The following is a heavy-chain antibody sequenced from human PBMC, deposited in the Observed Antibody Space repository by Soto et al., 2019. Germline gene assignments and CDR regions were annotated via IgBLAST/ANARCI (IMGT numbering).Heavy chain of an antibody. V-gene: IGHV4-31*03. D-gene: IGHD3-3*01. Sequence: SHSQSLPGTLARGSLSSGVSSCSWIRHHSWTGLEGCGHIYYSGRTYYTPSLKSRVTISVDTSKNQFSLKLSSVTAADTAVYYCARDPGAIFPPHRSSSRSSAPYFGMDVWGQGTTVTVSS. CDR1: RGSLSSGVSS. CDR2: IYYSGRT. CDR3: ARDPGAIFPPHRSSSRSSAPYFGMDV. J-gene: IGHJ6*02.